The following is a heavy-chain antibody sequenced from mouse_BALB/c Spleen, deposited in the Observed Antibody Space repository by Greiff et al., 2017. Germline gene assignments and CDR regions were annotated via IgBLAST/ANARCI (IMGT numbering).Heavy chain of an antibody. CDR2: IYPGSGST. CDR3: ARYYGRAMDY. Sequence: QVHVKQPGAELVKPGTSVKLSCKASGYNFTSYWINWVKLRPGQGLEWIGDIYPGSGSTNYNEKFKSKATLTVDTSSSTAYMQLSSLASEDSALYYCARYYGRAMDYWGQGTSVTVSS. D-gene: IGHD1-1*01. J-gene: IGHJ4*01. V-gene: IGHV1-55*01. CDR1: GYNFTSYW.